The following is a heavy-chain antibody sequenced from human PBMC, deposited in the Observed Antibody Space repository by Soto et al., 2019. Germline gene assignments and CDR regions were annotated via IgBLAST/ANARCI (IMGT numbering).Heavy chain of an antibody. CDR3: ARSGAYCTSITCLFDSF. V-gene: IGHV1-18*01. CDR2: ISAYNGDT. CDR1: GYTFSSYG. D-gene: IGHD2-8*01. J-gene: IGHJ4*02. Sequence: QAQLVQSGAEVKKPGASVKVSCRASGYTFSSYGYAWVRQAPGQGLEWMGWISAYNGDTNYAQKFQDRVTLTTDTSKTTAYMELRNLGSDDTAVYYCARSGAYCTSITCLFDSFWGLGTLVTVSS.